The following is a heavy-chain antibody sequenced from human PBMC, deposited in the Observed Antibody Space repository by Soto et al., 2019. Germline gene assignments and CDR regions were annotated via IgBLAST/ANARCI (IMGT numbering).Heavy chain of an antibody. J-gene: IGHJ4*02. CDR2: ISDNGRTT. D-gene: IGHD6-13*01. CDR3: AKEADGNFDY. CDR1: GFTFSSFA. Sequence: GGSLRLSCAASGFTFSSFAMSWVRQAPGKGLEWVSTISDNGRTTFYADSVEGRFTVSRDNSKNTLSLQINGLRAADTAVYYCAKEADGNFDYWGQGTLVTVSS. V-gene: IGHV3-23*01.